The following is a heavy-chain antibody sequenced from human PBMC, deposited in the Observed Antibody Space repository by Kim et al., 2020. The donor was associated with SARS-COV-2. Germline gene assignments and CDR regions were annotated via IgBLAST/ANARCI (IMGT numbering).Heavy chain of an antibody. J-gene: IGHJ4*02. D-gene: IGHD6-19*01. V-gene: IGHV4-39*01. CDR2: IYYSGST. CDR3: ASLSDSSGWLWLFDY. Sequence: SETLSLTCTVSGGSISSSSYYWGWIRQPPGKGLEWIGSIYYSGSTYYNPSLKSRVTISVDTSKNQFSLKLSSVTAADTAVYYCASLSDSSGWLWLFDYWGQGTLVTSPQ. CDR1: GGSISSSSYY.